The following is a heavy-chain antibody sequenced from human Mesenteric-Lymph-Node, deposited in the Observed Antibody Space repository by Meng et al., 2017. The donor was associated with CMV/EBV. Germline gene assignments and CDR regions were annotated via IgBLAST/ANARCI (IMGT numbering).Heavy chain of an antibody. CDR3: ARRLLTCTTCKSPFDP. J-gene: IGHJ5*02. CDR2: TSDDGSYK. Sequence: GESLKISCAATGFTFSRHDMYWVRQTPGKGLEWVAVTSDDGSYKYYPDSVKGRFKISRDNSQNMLYLQMDSLRTGDTAVYYCARRLLTCTTCKSPFDPWGQGTLVTVSS. CDR1: GFTFSRHD. D-gene: IGHD1-14*01. V-gene: IGHV3-30-3*01.